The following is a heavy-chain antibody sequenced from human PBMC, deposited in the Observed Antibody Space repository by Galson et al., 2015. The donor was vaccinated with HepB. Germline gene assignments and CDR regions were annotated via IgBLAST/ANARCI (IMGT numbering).Heavy chain of an antibody. CDR1: GFTFSNYS. CDR2: ISNNSSIK. J-gene: IGHJ4*01. Sequence: SLRLSCGAPGFTFSNYSMSWVRQAPGKGLEWIPYISNNSSIKIYADSVKGRLTISRDNAKNSLYLQMTSLRAEDTAVYYCARLAVRTEDYWGQGTLVTVSS. D-gene: IGHD1-1*01. V-gene: IGHV3-48*04. CDR3: ARLAVRTEDY.